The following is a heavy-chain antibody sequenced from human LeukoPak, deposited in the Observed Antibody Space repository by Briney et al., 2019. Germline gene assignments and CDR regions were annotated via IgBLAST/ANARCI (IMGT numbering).Heavy chain of an antibody. CDR3: ARGPTYYDILTGYESNP. V-gene: IGHV1-18*01. D-gene: IGHD3-9*01. CDR1: GYTFTSYG. J-gene: IGHJ5*02. CDR2: ISAYNGNT. Sequence: ASVKVSCKASGYTFTSYGISWVRQAPGQGLEWMGWISAYNGNTNYAQKLQGRVTMTTDTSTSTAYMELRSLRSDDTAVYYCARGPTYYDILTGYESNPWGQGTLVTVSS.